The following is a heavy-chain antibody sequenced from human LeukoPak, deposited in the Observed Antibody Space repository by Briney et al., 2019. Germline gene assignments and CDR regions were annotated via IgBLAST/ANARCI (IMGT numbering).Heavy chain of an antibody. J-gene: IGHJ5*02. CDR2: ISYDGSNK. CDR1: GFTFSSYA. Sequence: PGGSLRLSCAASGFTFSSYAMHWVRQAPGKGLEWVAVISYDGSNKYYADSVKGRFTISRDNSKNTLYLQMNSLRAEDTAVYYCARASGYGDYHPPNASWAQGTLVPSPQ. V-gene: IGHV3-30-3*01. CDR3: ARASGYGDYHPPNAS. D-gene: IGHD4-17*01.